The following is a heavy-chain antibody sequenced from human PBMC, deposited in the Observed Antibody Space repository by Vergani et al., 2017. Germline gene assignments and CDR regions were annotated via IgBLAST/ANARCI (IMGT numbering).Heavy chain of an antibody. Sequence: QVQLVQSGSELKKPGASVKVSCKASGYTFIIYGISWVRQAPGQGLEWMGWISNHNGKTDYSQKFQGRVTMTTDISASTAYMELRSLRSDDTAMYYCARPNWGYGGMDVWGQGTTVTVSS. CDR2: ISNHNGKT. V-gene: IGHV1-18*01. CDR1: GYTFIIYG. D-gene: IGHD7-27*01. CDR3: ARPNWGYGGMDV. J-gene: IGHJ6*02.